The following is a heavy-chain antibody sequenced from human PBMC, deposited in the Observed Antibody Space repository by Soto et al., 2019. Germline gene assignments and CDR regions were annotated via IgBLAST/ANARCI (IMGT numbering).Heavy chain of an antibody. V-gene: IGHV3-64D*06. CDR3: ATRGLLTAYGFDY. Sequence: GGSLRLSCSASGFTFSSYTMHWVRQAPGKGLEYVAAIATNGGSTYYTDSVEGRFTISRDNSKSTLYLQMSSLRVEDTALYYCATRGLLTAYGFDYWGQGTLVTVSS. CDR1: GFTFSSYT. J-gene: IGHJ4*02. CDR2: IATNGGST. D-gene: IGHD2-8*01.